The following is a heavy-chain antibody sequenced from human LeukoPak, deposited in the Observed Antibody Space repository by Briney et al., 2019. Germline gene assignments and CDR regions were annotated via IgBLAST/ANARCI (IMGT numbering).Heavy chain of an antibody. J-gene: IGHJ4*02. Sequence: PGGSLRLSCAVSGFTFSSYWMNWVRQAPGKGLEWVANIKQDASEKYYVDSVKGRFTISRDNAKNSLYLQMNSLRAEDTAVYYCARVPPTVTTFDYWGQGTLVTVSS. D-gene: IGHD4-17*01. CDR2: IKQDASEK. V-gene: IGHV3-7*03. CDR3: ARVPPTVTTFDY. CDR1: GFTFSSYW.